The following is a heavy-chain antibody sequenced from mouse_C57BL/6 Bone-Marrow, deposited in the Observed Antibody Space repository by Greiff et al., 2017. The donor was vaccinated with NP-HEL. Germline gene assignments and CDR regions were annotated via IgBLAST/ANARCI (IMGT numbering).Heavy chain of an antibody. J-gene: IGHJ2*01. V-gene: IGHV5-6*01. Sequence: EVQLVESGGDLVKPGGSLKLSCAASGFTFSSYGMSWVRQTPDQRLEWVATISSGGSYTYYPDSVKGRFTISRDTAKNTLYLQMSRLKSEDTAMYYCARHTYSNYCDYGGQGTALPVTS. CDR3: ARHTYSNYCDY. CDR1: GFTFSSYG. CDR2: ISSGGSYT. D-gene: IGHD2-5*01.